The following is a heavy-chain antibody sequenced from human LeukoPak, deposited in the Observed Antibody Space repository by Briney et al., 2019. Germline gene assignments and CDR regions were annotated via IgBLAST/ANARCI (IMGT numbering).Heavy chain of an antibody. J-gene: IGHJ4*02. CDR1: GGSFSGYY. V-gene: IGHV4-34*01. CDR3: ARGAPPRILWFGDPYYFDY. D-gene: IGHD3-10*01. Sequence: SETLSLTCAVYGGSFSGYYWSWIRQPPGKGLEWIGEINHSGSTNYNPSLKSRVTVSVDTSKNQFSLKLSSVTAADTAVYYCARGAPPRILWFGDPYYFDYWGQGTLVTVSS. CDR2: INHSGST.